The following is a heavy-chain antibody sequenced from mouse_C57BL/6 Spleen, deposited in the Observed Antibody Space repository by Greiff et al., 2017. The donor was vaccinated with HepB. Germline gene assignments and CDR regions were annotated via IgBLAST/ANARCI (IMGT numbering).Heavy chain of an antibody. J-gene: IGHJ2*01. D-gene: IGHD2-2*01. CDR1: GYTFTSYW. V-gene: IGHV1-69*01. Sequence: QVQLQQPGAELVMPGASVKLSCKASGYTFTSYWMHWVKQRPGQGLEWIGEIDPSDSYTNYNQKFKGKSTLTVDKSSSTAYMQLSSLTSEDSAVYYCAREVTTGDYCGYWGQGTTLTVSS. CDR2: IDPSDSYT. CDR3: AREVTTGDYCGY.